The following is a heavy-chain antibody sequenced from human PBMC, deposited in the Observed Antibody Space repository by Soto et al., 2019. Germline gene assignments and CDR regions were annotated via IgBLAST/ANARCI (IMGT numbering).Heavy chain of an antibody. CDR2: INAGNGNT. CDR3: ARDHKTYYDTLNGQGLYGMDV. J-gene: IGHJ6*02. V-gene: IGHV1-3*01. Sequence: ASVKVSCKASGYTFTSYAMHWVRQAPGQRLEWMGWINAGNGNTKYSQKFQGRVTITRDTSASTAYMELSSLRSEDTAVYYCARDHKTYYDTLNGQGLYGMDVWGQGTTVTVSS. D-gene: IGHD3-9*01. CDR1: GYTFTSYA.